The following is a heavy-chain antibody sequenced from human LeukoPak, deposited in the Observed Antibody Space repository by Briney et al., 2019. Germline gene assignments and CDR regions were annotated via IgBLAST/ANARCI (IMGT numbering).Heavy chain of an antibody. Sequence: ASVKVSCKASGYTFTSYGISWVRQAPGQGLEWMEWISAYNGNTNYAQKFQGRVTMTRDTSITTAYMELSGLRSDDTAVYYCARVWSTTSSGYNWFDPWGRGTLVTVSS. CDR2: ISAYNGNT. V-gene: IGHV1-18*01. CDR3: ARVWSTTSSGYNWFDP. CDR1: GYTFTSYG. D-gene: IGHD6-6*01. J-gene: IGHJ5*02.